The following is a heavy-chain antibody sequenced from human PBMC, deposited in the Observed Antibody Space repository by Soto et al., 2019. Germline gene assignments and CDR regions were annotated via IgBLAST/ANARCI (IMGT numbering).Heavy chain of an antibody. CDR3: ARDAGGPYDH. J-gene: IGHJ4*01. Sequence: SETLSLTCTVSGGSISSNYWSWIRQPPGKGLEWIGYIFHSGSTTYNPSLKSRVTMSVDTSKNQFSLKLNSVTAADTAVYYCARDAGGPYDHWGPGSLVTVSS. CDR2: IFHSGST. CDR1: GGSISSNY. D-gene: IGHD2-15*01. V-gene: IGHV4-59*01.